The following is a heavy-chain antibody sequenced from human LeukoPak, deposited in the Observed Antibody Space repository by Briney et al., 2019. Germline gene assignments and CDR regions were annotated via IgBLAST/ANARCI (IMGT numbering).Heavy chain of an antibody. CDR3: AREDCSGGSCYFQH. D-gene: IGHD2-15*01. V-gene: IGHV1-18*01. CDR1: GYTFTSYG. J-gene: IGHJ1*01. Sequence: ASVKVSCKASGYTFTSYGISWVRQAPGQGLEWMGWISAYNGNTNYAQKLQGRVTMTTDTSTSTAYMELSRLRSDDTAVYYCAREDCSGGSCYFQHWGQGTLVTVSS. CDR2: ISAYNGNT.